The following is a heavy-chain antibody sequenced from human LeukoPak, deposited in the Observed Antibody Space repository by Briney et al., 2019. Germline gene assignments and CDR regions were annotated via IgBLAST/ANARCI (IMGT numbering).Heavy chain of an antibody. CDR2: ISGSDGST. V-gene: IGHV3-23*01. D-gene: IGHD6-6*01. CDR3: ARGLGGHSSSSLGDY. CDR1: GFTFSSYA. J-gene: IGHJ4*02. Sequence: AGSLRLSCAASGFTFSSYAMSWVRQAPGKGLEWVSAISGSDGSTYYADSVKGRFTISRDNSKNTLYLQMNSLRAEDTAVYYCARGLGGHSSSSLGDYWGQGTLVTVSS.